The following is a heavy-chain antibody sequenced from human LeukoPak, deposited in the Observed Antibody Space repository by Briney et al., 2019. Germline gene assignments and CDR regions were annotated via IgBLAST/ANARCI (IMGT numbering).Heavy chain of an antibody. CDR2: IYYSGST. CDR3: ARPYSSSSDGAFDI. J-gene: IGHJ3*02. Sequence: KPSETLSLTCTVSGGSISSYYWSWIRQPPGKGLEWIGYIYYSGSTNYNPSLKSRVTISVDTSKNQFSLKLSSMTAADTAVYYCARPYSSSSDGAFDIWGQGTMVTVSS. CDR1: GGSISSYY. D-gene: IGHD6-13*01. V-gene: IGHV4-59*01.